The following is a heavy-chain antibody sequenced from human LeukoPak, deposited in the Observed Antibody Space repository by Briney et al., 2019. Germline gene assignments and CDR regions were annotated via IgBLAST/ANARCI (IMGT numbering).Heavy chain of an antibody. CDR1: GFNFRIYW. V-gene: IGHV3-74*01. Sequence: GGSLRLSCEASGFNFRIYWMHWVRQAPGKGLVWVSRVNSDGASTNYADSVKGRFTISRDNAKNRLYLQMNSLRAEDTAVYYCARRSEFGVLYYMDIWGKGTTVTVSS. J-gene: IGHJ6*03. CDR3: ARRSEFGVLYYMDI. CDR2: VNSDGAST. D-gene: IGHD3-16*01.